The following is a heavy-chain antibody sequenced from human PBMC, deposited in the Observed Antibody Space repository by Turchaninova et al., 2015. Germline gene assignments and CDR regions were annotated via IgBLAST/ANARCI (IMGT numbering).Heavy chain of an antibody. V-gene: IGHV5-51*01. J-gene: IGHJ4*02. CDR2: IYPGDSDT. CDR1: GYSFTSDW. D-gene: IGHD6-19*01. CDR3: ARQEYRTGWYADY. Sequence: EVQLVQSGAEVKKPGESLKISCKGSGYSFTSDWIGWVRPMPGKGLEWMGIIYPGDSDTKYGPSFQGQVTISADRSISTAYLQWSSLMASDSAMYYCARQEYRTGWYADYWGQGTLVTVSS.